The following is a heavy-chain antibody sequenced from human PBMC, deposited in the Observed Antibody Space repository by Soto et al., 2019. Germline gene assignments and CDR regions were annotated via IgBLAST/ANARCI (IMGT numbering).Heavy chain of an antibody. CDR3: ARAAQQLVLNWFDP. CDR2: TYYRSKWYN. J-gene: IGHJ5*02. D-gene: IGHD6-13*01. V-gene: IGHV6-1*01. Sequence: SQTLSLTCAISGDSVSSNSAAWNWIRQSPSRGLEWLGRTYYRSKWYNDYAVSVKSRITINPDTSKNQFSLQLSSVTPEDTAVYYCARAAQQLVLNWFDPWGQGTLVTVSS. CDR1: GDSVSSNSAA.